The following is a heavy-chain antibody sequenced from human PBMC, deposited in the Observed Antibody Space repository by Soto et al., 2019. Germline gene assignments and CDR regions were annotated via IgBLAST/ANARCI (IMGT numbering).Heavy chain of an antibody. V-gene: IGHV4-4*02. CDR3: ARVGVTGTAFDY. CDR2: IYHSGST. D-gene: IGHD1-7*01. J-gene: IGHJ4*02. CDR1: GGSISSSNW. Sequence: PSETLSLTCAVSGGSISSSNWWSWVRQPPGKGLEWIGEIYHSGSTNYNPSLKSRLTISVDKSKNQFSLNLSAVTAADTAVYYCARVGVTGTAFDYWGPGTLVTSPQ.